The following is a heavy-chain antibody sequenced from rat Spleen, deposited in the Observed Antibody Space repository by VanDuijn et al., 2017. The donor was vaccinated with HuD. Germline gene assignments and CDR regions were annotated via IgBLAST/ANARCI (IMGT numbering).Heavy chain of an antibody. CDR3: ARHNSGYGVMDA. V-gene: IGHV5-29*01. CDR2: ISSDGTNT. Sequence: EVQLVESGGDLVQPGSPLKLSCAASGFTFSSNWLNWIRQAPGEGLEWVATISSDGTNTYYRDSVKGRFTISRDNAQNTLYLQMSKLGSEDTAIYYCARHNSGYGVMDAWGQGASVTVSS. D-gene: IGHD4-3*01. CDR1: GFTFSSNW. J-gene: IGHJ4*01.